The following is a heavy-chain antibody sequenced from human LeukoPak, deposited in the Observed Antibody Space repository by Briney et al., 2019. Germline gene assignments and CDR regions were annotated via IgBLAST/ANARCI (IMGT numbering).Heavy chain of an antibody. Sequence: PGGSLRLSCAASGFTFSSYWMSWVRQAPGKGLEWVANIKQDGSEKYHVDSVKGRFTISRDNAKNSLYLQMNTLRAEDTAVYYCARGYRIVDLFCASLWGQGTMVTVSS. D-gene: IGHD1-26*01. CDR1: GFTFSSYW. CDR2: IKQDGSEK. CDR3: ARGYRIVDLFCASL. V-gene: IGHV3-7*01. J-gene: IGHJ3*01.